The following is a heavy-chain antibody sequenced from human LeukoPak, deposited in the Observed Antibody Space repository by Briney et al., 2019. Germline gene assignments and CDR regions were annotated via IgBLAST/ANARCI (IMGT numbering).Heavy chain of an antibody. CDR1: GFTFSSYG. CDR3: ARGPNSNWSGLDF. J-gene: IGHJ4*02. CDR2: IWYDGSNK. V-gene: IGHV3-33*01. Sequence: GGSLRLSCAASGFTFSSYGMHWVRQAPGKGLEWVAVIWYDGSNKYYADSVKGRFTISRDNSKNTLYLQMNSLRAEDTAVYYCARGPNSNWSGLDFWGQGTLLTVSS. D-gene: IGHD6-6*01.